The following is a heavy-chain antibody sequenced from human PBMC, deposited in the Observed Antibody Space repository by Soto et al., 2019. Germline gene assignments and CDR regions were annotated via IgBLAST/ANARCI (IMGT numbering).Heavy chain of an antibody. D-gene: IGHD1-20*01. CDR3: TTALTGTFYYYYYMDV. CDR1: GFTFSNAW. V-gene: IGHV3-15*01. CDR2: IKSKTDGGTT. Sequence: EVQLVESGGGLVKPGGSLRLSCAASGFTFSNAWMSWVRQAPGKGLEWVGRIKSKTDGGTTDYAAPVKGRFTISRDDSKTTLYLQMNSLKTEDTAVYYCTTALTGTFYYYYYMDVWGKGTTVTVSS. J-gene: IGHJ6*03.